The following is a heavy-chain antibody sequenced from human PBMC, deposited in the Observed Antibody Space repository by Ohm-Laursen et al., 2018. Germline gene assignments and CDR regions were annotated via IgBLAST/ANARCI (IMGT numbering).Heavy chain of an antibody. CDR1: GFTFSNYD. V-gene: IGHV3-30*18. Sequence: SLRLSCSATGFTFSNYDMHWVRQAPGKGLEWVAFISYDGSSKYYVDSVKGRFTISRDSSKNTLYLQVNSLRAEDTAVYYCTKAMSGTYAAFDIWGQGTMVTVSS. CDR3: TKAMSGTYAAFDI. D-gene: IGHD1-7*01. CDR2: ISYDGSSK. J-gene: IGHJ3*02.